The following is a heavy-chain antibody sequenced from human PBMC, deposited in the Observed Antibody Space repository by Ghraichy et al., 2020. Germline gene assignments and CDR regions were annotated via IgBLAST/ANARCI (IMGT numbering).Heavy chain of an antibody. CDR2: INHSGST. V-gene: IGHV4-34*01. J-gene: IGHJ4*02. D-gene: IGHD3-3*01. CDR1: GGSFSGYY. CDR3: ARRPLRSSPISPLALDY. Sequence: SQTLSLTCAVYGGSFSGYYWSWIRQPPGKGLEWIGEINHSGSTNYNPSLKSRVTISVDTSKNQFSLKLSSVTAADTAVYYCARRPLRSSPISPLALDYWGQGTLVTVSS.